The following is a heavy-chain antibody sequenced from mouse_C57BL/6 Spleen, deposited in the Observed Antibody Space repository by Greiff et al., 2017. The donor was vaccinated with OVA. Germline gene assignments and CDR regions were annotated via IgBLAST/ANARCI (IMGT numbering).Heavy chain of an antibody. CDR1: GFTFSDYG. D-gene: IGHD1-1*01. CDR3: ARNYYGDY. V-gene: IGHV5-17*01. CDR2: SSSGSSTI. J-gene: IGHJ4*01. Sequence: EVKLMESGGGLVKPGGSLKLSCAASGFTFSDYGMHWVRQAPEKGLEWVAYSSSGSSTIYYADTVKGRFTISRDNAKNTLFLQMTSLRSEDTAMYYCARNYYGDYWGQGTSVTVSS.